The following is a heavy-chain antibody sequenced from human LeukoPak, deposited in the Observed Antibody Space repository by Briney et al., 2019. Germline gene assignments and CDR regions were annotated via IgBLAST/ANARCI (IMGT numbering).Heavy chain of an antibody. V-gene: IGHV3-23*01. D-gene: IGHD3-22*01. CDR3: AKAPYDSSGYYYYYYYYGMDV. J-gene: IGHJ6*02. CDR2: ISGSGGST. Sequence: PGGSLRLSCAASGFTFSSYAMSWVRQAPGKGLEWVSAISGSGGSTYYADSVKGRFTISRDNSKNTLYLQMNSLRAEDTAVYYCAKAPYDSSGYYYYYYYYGMDVWGQGTTVTVSS. CDR1: GFTFSSYA.